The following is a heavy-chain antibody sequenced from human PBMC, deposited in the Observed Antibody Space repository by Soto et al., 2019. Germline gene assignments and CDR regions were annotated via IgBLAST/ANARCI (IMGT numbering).Heavy chain of an antibody. CDR1: AGSISTYY. Sequence: SKTLSLTCTASAGSISTYYSSWIRPTRGKGLEWTGYIYYSVSTNYNPSLKSRVTISVDTSKNQFSLKLSSVTAADTAVYYCARVDTYYYDSSGYYPEYFQHWGQGTLVTVSS. D-gene: IGHD3-22*01. CDR3: ARVDTYYYDSSGYYPEYFQH. CDR2: IYYSVST. V-gene: IGHV4-59*01. J-gene: IGHJ1*01.